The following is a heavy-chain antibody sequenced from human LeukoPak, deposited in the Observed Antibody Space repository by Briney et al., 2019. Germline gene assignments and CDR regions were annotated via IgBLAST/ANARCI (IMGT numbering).Heavy chain of an antibody. CDR1: GYTFTGYY. D-gene: IGHD3-10*01. V-gene: IGHV1-2*02. J-gene: IGHJ4*02. CDR2: INPNSGGT. Sequence: GASVKVSCKASGYTFTGYYLHWVRQAPGQGLEWMGWINPNSGGTSYAQKFQGRVTMTRDTSITTAYMELSSLRSDDTALYYCARGAGDFGEFDFDYWGQGTLVTVSS. CDR3: ARGAGDFGEFDFDY.